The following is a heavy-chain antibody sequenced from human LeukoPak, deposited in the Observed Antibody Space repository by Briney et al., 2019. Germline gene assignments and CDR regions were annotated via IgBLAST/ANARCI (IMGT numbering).Heavy chain of an antibody. Sequence: PSETLSLTCAVYGGSFSGYYWSWIRQPPGKGLEWIGEINHSGSTNYNPSLKSRVTISVDTSKNQFSLKLSSVTDADTAVYYCAGGRNTAMVVFDYWGQGTLVTVSS. V-gene: IGHV4-34*01. CDR1: GGSFSGYY. CDR2: INHSGST. D-gene: IGHD5-18*01. CDR3: AGGRNTAMVVFDY. J-gene: IGHJ4*02.